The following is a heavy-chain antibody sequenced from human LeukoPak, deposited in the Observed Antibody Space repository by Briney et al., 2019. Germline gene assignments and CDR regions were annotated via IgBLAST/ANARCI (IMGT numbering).Heavy chain of an antibody. D-gene: IGHD6-19*01. Sequence: GRSLRLSCAASGFTFSSYAMSWVRQAPGKGLEWVSAISGSGGSTYYADSVKGRFTISRDNSKNTLYLQMNSLRAEDTAVYYCAKASSGYSSGWYHYWGQGTLVTVSS. CDR3: AKASSGYSSGWYHY. CDR1: GFTFSSYA. J-gene: IGHJ4*02. CDR2: ISGSGGST. V-gene: IGHV3-23*01.